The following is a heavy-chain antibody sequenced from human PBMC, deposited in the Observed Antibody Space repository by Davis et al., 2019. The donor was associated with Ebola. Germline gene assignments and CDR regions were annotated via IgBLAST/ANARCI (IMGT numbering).Heavy chain of an antibody. Sequence: ETLSLTCAVSGASFSGYYWSWVRQAPGKGLEWASVIYSCGGTYYADSVKGRFTISRDNSKNTLYLQMNSLRAEDTAVYYCARSVLRFLEWTSGGCDFDYWGQGTLVTVSS. V-gene: IGHV3-66*01. J-gene: IGHJ4*02. CDR1: GASFSGYY. CDR3: ARSVLRFLEWTSGGCDFDY. CDR2: IYSCGGT. D-gene: IGHD3-3*01.